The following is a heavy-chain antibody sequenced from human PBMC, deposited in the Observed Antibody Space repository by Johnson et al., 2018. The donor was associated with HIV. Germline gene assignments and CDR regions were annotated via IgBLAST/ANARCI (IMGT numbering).Heavy chain of an antibody. Sequence: QVQLVESGGGVVQPGRSLRLSCAASGFTFSSYAMHWVRQAPGKGLEWVAVISYDGSNKYYADSVKGRFTISRDNSKNTLYLQMNSLRAEDTAVYYCARDSDCLYAFDIWGQGTMVTVSS. CDR2: ISYDGSNK. V-gene: IGHV3-30-3*01. J-gene: IGHJ3*02. CDR3: ARDSDCLYAFDI. D-gene: IGHD2-21*01. CDR1: GFTFSSYA.